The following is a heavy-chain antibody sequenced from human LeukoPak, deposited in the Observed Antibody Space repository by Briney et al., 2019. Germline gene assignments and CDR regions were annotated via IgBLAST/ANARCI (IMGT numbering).Heavy chain of an antibody. CDR1: GFTFSSYG. J-gene: IGHJ4*02. D-gene: IGHD6-13*01. V-gene: IGHV3-7*01. CDR3: TSGGSWHAY. Sequence: TGGSLRLSCAASGFTFSSYGMTWVRQAPGKGLEWVATVKQDGSDKYYVDSVKGRFTISRDNAKNSLYLQMNSLRAEDTAVYYCTSGGSWHAYWGQGTLVTVSS. CDR2: VKQDGSDK.